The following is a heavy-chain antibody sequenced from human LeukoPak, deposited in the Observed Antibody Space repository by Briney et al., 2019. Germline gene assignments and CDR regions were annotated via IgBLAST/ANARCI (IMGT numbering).Heavy chain of an antibody. V-gene: IGHV3-7*03. J-gene: IGHJ6*04. CDR1: GFTFSRYW. CDR3: ARSGSYMVTMDV. D-gene: IGHD3-10*01. CDR2: IKEDGSEK. Sequence: GGSLRLSCAASGFTFSRYWMSWVRQAAGKGLEWVANIKEDGSEKYYMDSVKGRFTISRDNAKNSLYLHMNSLRAEDTAVYYCARSGSYMVTMDVWGKGTTVTVSS.